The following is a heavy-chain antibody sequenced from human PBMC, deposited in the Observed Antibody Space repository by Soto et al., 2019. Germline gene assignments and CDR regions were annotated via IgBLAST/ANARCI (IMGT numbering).Heavy chain of an antibody. D-gene: IGHD5-18*01. J-gene: IGHJ4*02. CDR2: ISGSDGNT. CDR3: AKEGYTHGWVDY. Sequence: EVQLLESGGGLVQPGGSLTLSCAASGFTFSDYPMSWVRQAPGKGLEWVSAISGSDGNTYYAEFVKGRFTISRDNSKDTLLLQMNSLSPEDTAVYYCAKEGYTHGWVDYWGQGTLVTVSS. CDR1: GFTFSDYP. V-gene: IGHV3-23*01.